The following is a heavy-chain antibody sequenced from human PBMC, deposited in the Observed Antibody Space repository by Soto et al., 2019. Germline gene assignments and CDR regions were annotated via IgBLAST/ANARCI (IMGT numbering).Heavy chain of an antibody. CDR2: INIGSGRT. Sequence: QVQLVQSGAEEKQPGASVRVSCKTSGYDFSSYAMHWVRQAPGQRLEWMGWINIGSGRTEYSQNLQDRITITRDTSASTVYMALSSLKSEDTSVYFCVRDGGDCGYRLTYYYYMGLDVWGQGTTVTVSS. CDR1: GYDFSSYA. D-gene: IGHD2-21*02. J-gene: IGHJ6*02. CDR3: VRDGGDCGYRLTYYYYMGLDV. V-gene: IGHV1-3*05.